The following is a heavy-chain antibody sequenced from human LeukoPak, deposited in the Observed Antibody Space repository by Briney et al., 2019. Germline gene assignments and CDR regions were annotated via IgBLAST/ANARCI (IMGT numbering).Heavy chain of an antibody. CDR3: TKHLNYYDSSAYY. CDR2: ITSRTDGGTT. D-gene: IGHD3-22*01. Sequence: GGSLRLSCAASGFTASSAWMSWVRQAPGKGLEWVGRITSRTDGGTTDYAAPVKARFTISRDDSKNTLYLQMNSLKTEDTAVYYCTKHLNYYDSSAYYWGQGTLVTVSS. CDR1: GFTASSAW. V-gene: IGHV3-15*01. J-gene: IGHJ4*02.